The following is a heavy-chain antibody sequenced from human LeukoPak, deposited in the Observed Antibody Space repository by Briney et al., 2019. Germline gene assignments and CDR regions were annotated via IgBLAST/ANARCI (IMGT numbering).Heavy chain of an antibody. V-gene: IGHV7-4-1*02. D-gene: IGHD3-16*02. Sequence: ASVKVSCKASGYTFTGYYMHWVRQAPGQGLEWMGWIHPSTGNPTYAQGFTGRFVFSLDTSVSTTYLQISSLKAEDTAVYYCARAFQSLGGLSLPDYWGQGTLVTVSS. CDR3: ARAFQSLGGLSLPDY. CDR1: GYTFTGYY. J-gene: IGHJ4*02. CDR2: IHPSTGNP.